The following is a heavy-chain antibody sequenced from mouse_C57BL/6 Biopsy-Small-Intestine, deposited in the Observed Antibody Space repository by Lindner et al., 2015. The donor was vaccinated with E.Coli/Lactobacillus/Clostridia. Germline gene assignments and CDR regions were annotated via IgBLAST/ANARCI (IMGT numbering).Heavy chain of an antibody. Sequence: VQLQESGPELVKPGASVKISCKASGSSFTGYYMHWVKRSHGNILDWIGYIYPYNGLSSYNHKFRGKATLTVDKSSNTAYMELRSLTSEDSAVYYCARSEGSSGFSDYWGQGTTLTVSS. CDR2: IYPYNGLS. J-gene: IGHJ2*01. D-gene: IGHD3-2*02. CDR1: GSSFTGYY. CDR3: ARSEGSSGFSDY. V-gene: IGHV1-31*01.